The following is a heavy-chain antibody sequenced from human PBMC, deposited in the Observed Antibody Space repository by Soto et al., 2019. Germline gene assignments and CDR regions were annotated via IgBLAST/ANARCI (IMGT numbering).Heavy chain of an antibody. CDR1: GFAFSSHP. Sequence: GGSLRLSCTDSGFAFSSHPMSWVRQAPERGLEWVSGISDGGDLTYNADSVRGRFTISRDNSKNTLFLQMNSLRVEDTAVYYCARRAFGSSRSFDIWGQGTMVTV. CDR2: ISDGGDLT. D-gene: IGHD6-6*01. CDR3: ARRAFGSSRSFDI. V-gene: IGHV3-23*01. J-gene: IGHJ3*02.